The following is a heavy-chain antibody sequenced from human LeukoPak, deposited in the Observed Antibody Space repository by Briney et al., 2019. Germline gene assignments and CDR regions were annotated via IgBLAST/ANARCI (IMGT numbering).Heavy chain of an antibody. J-gene: IGHJ4*02. V-gene: IGHV3-21*01. Sequence: GGSLRLSCAASGFTFSSYSMNWVRQAPGKGLEWVSSISSSSSYIYYADSAKGRFTISRDNAKNSLYLQMNSLRAEDTAVYYCARVRFDYYDSSDYWGQGTLVTVSS. CDR1: GFTFSSYS. CDR3: ARVRFDYYDSSDY. D-gene: IGHD3-22*01. CDR2: ISSSSSYI.